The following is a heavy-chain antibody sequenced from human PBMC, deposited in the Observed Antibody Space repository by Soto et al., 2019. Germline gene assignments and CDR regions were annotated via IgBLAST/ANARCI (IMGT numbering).Heavy chain of an antibody. D-gene: IGHD6-19*01. V-gene: IGHV3-72*01. J-gene: IGHJ3*01. Sequence: GGSLRLSCAASGFTFSDHYMDWVRQAPGKGLEWVGRTRNKADSYNTEYAASVKGRFTISRDDSNNSLYLQRNSLKTEETAVYYCAREFIAVAGAFDYWGQGTMVTVSS. CDR2: TRNKADSYNT. CDR1: GFTFSDHY. CDR3: AREFIAVAGAFDY.